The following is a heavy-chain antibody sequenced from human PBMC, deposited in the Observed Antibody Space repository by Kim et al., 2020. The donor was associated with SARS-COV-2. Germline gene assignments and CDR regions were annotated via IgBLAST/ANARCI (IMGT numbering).Heavy chain of an antibody. CDR1: GGSISSRNW. D-gene: IGHD3-22*01. J-gene: IGHJ4*02. Sequence: SETLSLTCAVSGGSISSRNWWSWVRQSPGKGLEWIGEIYHSGSTNYNPSLKSRVTMSVDKSKNQFSLKLSSVTAADTALYYCTRDDSSGHKFDYWGQGTLVTVSS. CDR2: IYHSGST. CDR3: TRDDSSGHKFDY. V-gene: IGHV4-4*02.